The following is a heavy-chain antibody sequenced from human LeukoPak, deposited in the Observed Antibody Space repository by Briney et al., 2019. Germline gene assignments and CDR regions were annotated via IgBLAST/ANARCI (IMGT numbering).Heavy chain of an antibody. J-gene: IGHJ4*02. CDR1: GYTFTSYE. CDR3: ARGQIVYSFDRSGYFES. D-gene: IGHD3-22*01. CDR2: MNPDSGNT. Sequence: RGASVKVSCKASGYTFTSYEINWVRQATGQGLEWMGWMNPDSGNTGYAQQFQGRVTMTRSTSISTACMELSSLRSEDTTVYYCARGQIVYSFDRSGYFESWGQGNLVTVYS. V-gene: IGHV1-8*01.